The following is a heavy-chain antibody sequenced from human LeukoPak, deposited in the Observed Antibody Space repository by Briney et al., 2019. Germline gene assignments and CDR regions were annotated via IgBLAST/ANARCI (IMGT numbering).Heavy chain of an antibody. CDR2: INSNTGGT. CDR1: GYTFTGYY. D-gene: IGHD3-22*01. Sequence: ASVKVSCKASGYTFTGYYIHWVRQAPGQGLEWMGWINSNTGGTNYAQKFQGRVTMTRDTSISTAYMELSRLRSDDTAVYYCARSYDRGSADYWGQGTLVTVSS. J-gene: IGHJ4*02. CDR3: ARSYDRGSADY. V-gene: IGHV1-2*02.